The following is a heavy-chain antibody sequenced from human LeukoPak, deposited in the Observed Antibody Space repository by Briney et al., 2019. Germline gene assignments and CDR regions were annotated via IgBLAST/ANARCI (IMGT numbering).Heavy chain of an antibody. V-gene: IGHV3-23*01. CDR1: GFTFNSYG. CDR3: AKTAKRDIVGASFDY. Sequence: GGTLRLSRAASGFTFNSYGMSWLRKAPGKGLEWVATISASGGSTYYAASVKGRFTISRVNSQNTLYLLMNSLRAEDEAVYYCAKTAKRDIVGASFDYWGQGTLVTVSS. J-gene: IGHJ4*02. D-gene: IGHD1-26*01. CDR2: ISASGGST.